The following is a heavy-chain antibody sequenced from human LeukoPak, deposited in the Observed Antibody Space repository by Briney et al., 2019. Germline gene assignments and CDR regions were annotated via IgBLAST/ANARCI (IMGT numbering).Heavy chain of an antibody. CDR3: ARRKYSTNWSPNEFHFDY. V-gene: IGHV3-11*01. J-gene: IGHJ4*02. CDR1: GFTFSDYY. Sequence: AGSLRLSCAASGFTFSDYYMSWIRQAPGKRLEWVSYISSSGDIIYYAPSVKGRFTISRDNAKNSLYLQMNSLRVEDTAVYYCARRKYSTNWSPNEFHFDYWGQGTLVTVSS. CDR2: ISSSGDII. D-gene: IGHD2-2*01.